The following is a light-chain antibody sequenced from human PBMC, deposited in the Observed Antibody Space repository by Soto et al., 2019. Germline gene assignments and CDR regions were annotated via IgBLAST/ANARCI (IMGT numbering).Light chain of an antibody. CDR3: SSYAGSYRDV. CDR2: EVT. Sequence: QSVLTQPPSASGSPGQSVTISCTGTSSDVGGYNSVSWYQQHPGKAPKLIIYEVTKRPSGVPDRFSGSKSGNTASLTVSGLQAEDEADYYCSSYAGSYRDVFGSGTKLTVL. J-gene: IGLJ1*01. CDR1: SSDVGGYNS. V-gene: IGLV2-8*01.